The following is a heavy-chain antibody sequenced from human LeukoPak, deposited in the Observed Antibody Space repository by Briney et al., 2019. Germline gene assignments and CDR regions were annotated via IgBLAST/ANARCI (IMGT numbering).Heavy chain of an antibody. Sequence: RASVKVSCKASGYTFTSYYMHWVRQAPGQGLEWMGIINPSGGSTSYAQKFQGRVTMTRDTSTSTIYMELSSLRSEDTAVYYCTRERERGTHFIWGQGTLVTVSS. CDR2: INPSGGST. V-gene: IGHV1-46*01. CDR3: TRERERGTHFI. CDR1: GYTFTSYY. D-gene: IGHD3-16*01. J-gene: IGHJ4*02.